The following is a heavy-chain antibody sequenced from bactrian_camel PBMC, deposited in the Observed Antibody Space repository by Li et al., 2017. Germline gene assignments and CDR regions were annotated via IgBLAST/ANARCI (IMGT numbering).Heavy chain of an antibody. D-gene: IGHD3*01. J-gene: IGHJ4*01. CDR2: INSGGDST. CDR3: AKEGQSTELSPHPSSSHDYGGEFGN. V-gene: IGHV3S40*01. CDR1: GFTFSSND. Sequence: VQLVESGGGLMQPGGSLKLSCVASGFTFSSNDMTWVRQAPGRGLEWVSGINSGGDSTYYADSVKGRFTISRDNAKNTVYLQLNSLKTEDMAMYYCAKEGQSTELSPHPSSSHDYGGEFGNWGQGTQVTVS.